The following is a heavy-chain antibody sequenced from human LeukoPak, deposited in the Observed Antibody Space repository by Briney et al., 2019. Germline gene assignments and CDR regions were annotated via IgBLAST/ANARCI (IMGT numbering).Heavy chain of an antibody. D-gene: IGHD3-10*01. V-gene: IGHV4-30-4*01. J-gene: IGHJ4*02. CDR1: GGSISSGDYY. Sequence: SETLSLTCTVSGGSISSGDYYWRWIRQPPGKGLEWIGYIYYSGSTYYNPSLKSRVTISVDTSKNQFSLKLSSVTAADTAVYHCASLSYGSGSYLDYWGQGTLVTVSS. CDR2: IYYSGST. CDR3: ASLSYGSGSYLDY.